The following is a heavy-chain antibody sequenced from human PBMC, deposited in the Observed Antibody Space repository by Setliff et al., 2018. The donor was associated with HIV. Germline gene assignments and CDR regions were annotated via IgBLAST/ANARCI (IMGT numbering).Heavy chain of an antibody. D-gene: IGHD6-13*01. CDR1: GFTLSTYW. J-gene: IGHJ4*02. CDR3: ARVQQQLLQEDDYFDY. CDR2: INSDGSTT. Sequence: PGGSLRLSCAASGFTLSTYWMHWVRLVPGKGLVWVSRINSDGSTTSYADAVKGRFTISRDNAKSTLYLQMNSLRAEDTAVYYCARVQQQLLQEDDYFDYWGQGTLVTVSS. V-gene: IGHV3-74*01.